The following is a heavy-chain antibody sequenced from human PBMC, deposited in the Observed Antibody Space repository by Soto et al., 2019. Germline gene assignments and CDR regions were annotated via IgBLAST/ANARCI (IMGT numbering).Heavy chain of an antibody. Sequence: EVQLVESGGGLVQPGGSVRLSCAASKFTITSYWMHWVRQAPGKGLVWVSRINSDGSSISYADAVKGRFTISRDNAKNSLYLQMNSLRVEATAVYYCAREVSHGYVLRGMDVWGQGTTVTVFS. D-gene: IGHD5-18*01. CDR1: KFTITSYW. V-gene: IGHV3-74*01. CDR3: AREVSHGYVLRGMDV. J-gene: IGHJ6*02. CDR2: INSDGSSI.